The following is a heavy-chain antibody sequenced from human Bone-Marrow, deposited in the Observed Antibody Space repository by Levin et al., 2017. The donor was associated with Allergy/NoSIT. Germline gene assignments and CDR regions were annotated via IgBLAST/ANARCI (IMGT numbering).Heavy chain of an antibody. CDR1: GYSFENFW. D-gene: IGHD2/OR15-2a*01. J-gene: IGHJ4*02. V-gene: IGHV5-51*01. Sequence: GESLKISCQGSGYSFENFWIGWVRQVPGKGLEWMGMIYPRDSDTKYSPSFRGQVTLSADTSINTAYVQWDSLQTSDTAIYFCPFLSHLGAYLDYWGQGTLVTVS. CDR3: PFLSHLGAYLDY. CDR2: IYPRDSDT.